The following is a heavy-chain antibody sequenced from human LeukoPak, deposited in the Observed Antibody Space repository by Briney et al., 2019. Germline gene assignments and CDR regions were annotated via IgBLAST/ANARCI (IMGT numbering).Heavy chain of an antibody. CDR3: ARDDYDSSGYYLYYYYYGMDV. Sequence: SETLSLTCTVSGGSISSGGYYWSWIRQHPGKGLEWIGYIYYSGSTYYNPSLKSRVTISVDTSKNQFSLKLSSVTAADTAVYYCARDDYDSSGYYLYYYYYGMDVWGQGTTVTVSS. CDR2: IYYSGST. V-gene: IGHV4-31*03. CDR1: GGSISSGGYY. J-gene: IGHJ6*02. D-gene: IGHD3-22*01.